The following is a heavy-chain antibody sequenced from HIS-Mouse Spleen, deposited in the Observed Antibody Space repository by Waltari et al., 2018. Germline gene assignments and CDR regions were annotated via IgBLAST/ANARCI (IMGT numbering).Heavy chain of an antibody. V-gene: IGHV4-39*07. CDR2: ICYSGST. J-gene: IGHJ2*01. Sequence: QLQLQESGPGLVKPSETLSLTCTVSGGSISRSSYYWGWLRQPPGKGLEWIGSICYSGSTYYNPSLKSRVTISVDTSKNQFSLKLSSVTAADTAVYYCAREIPYSSSWYDWYFDLWGRGTLVTVSS. CDR3: AREIPYSSSWYDWYFDL. CDR1: GGSISRSSYY. D-gene: IGHD6-13*01.